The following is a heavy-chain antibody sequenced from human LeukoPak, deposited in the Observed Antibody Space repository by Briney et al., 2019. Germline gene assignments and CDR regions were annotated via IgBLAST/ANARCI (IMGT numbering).Heavy chain of an antibody. D-gene: IGHD2-15*01. CDR1: GNTLTDLP. CDR2: FDPEDAEV. Sequence: ASVKVSCKVSGNTLTDLPIHWVRQAPGKGLDWMGGFDPEDAEVVYAEKFQDRVAMTEDPSTDTAYLELSSLRSEDTAVYYCAAEGQWSLVHYFNSWGQGTLVTVSS. V-gene: IGHV1-24*01. J-gene: IGHJ4*02. CDR3: AAEGQWSLVHYFNS.